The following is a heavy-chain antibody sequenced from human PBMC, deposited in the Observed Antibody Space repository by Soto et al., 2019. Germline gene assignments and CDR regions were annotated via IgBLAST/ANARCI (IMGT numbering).Heavy chain of an antibody. D-gene: IGHD2-15*01. CDR1: GGSISSSSYY. CDR2: IYYSGST. J-gene: IGHJ5*02. Sequence: QLQLQESGPGLVKPSETLSLTCTVSGGSISSSSYYWGWIRQPPGKGLEWIVSIYYSGSTYYNPSLKSRVAISVDTSKNQFSLKLSSVTAADTAVYYCAKGDWCSGGSCYWRVHWFDPWGQGTLVTVSS. CDR3: AKGDWCSGGSCYWRVHWFDP. V-gene: IGHV4-39*01.